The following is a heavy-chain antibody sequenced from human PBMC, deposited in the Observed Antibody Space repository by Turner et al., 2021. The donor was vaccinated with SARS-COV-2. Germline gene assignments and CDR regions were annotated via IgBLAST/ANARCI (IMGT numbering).Heavy chain of an antibody. V-gene: IGHV4-39*01. J-gene: IGHJ4*02. D-gene: IGHD3-3*01. Sequence: QLQLQESGPGLVKPSETLSLTCTVPGGSISSSSYCWGWIRQPPGKGLGWIGSMYYRGSTYYNPSLKSRVTISVDTSKNQFSLKLSSVTAADTAVYYCARSRVSGVDDYWGQGTLVTVSS. CDR3: ARSRVSGVDDY. CDR1: GGSISSSSYC. CDR2: MYYRGST.